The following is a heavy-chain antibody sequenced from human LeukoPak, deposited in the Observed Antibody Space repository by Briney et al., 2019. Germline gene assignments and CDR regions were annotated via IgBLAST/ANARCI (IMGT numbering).Heavy chain of an antibody. CDR1: GFTFDDYG. Sequence: GGSLRLSCAASGFTFDDYGMSWVRQAPGKGLEWVSNINWNGDSTGYADSVKGRFTISRDNSKNTLYLQMNSLRAEDTAVYYCAKDTGQPLLSRGNFDYWGQGTLVTVSS. V-gene: IGHV3-20*04. J-gene: IGHJ4*02. D-gene: IGHD2-21*02. CDR3: AKDTGQPLLSRGNFDY. CDR2: INWNGDST.